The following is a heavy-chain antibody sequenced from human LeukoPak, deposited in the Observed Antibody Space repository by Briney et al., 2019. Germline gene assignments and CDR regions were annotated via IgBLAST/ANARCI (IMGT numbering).Heavy chain of an antibody. CDR3: ARMTYSSSWPDAFDI. D-gene: IGHD6-13*01. CDR1: GGSISSGGYS. V-gene: IGHV4-30-2*01. CDR2: IYHSGST. J-gene: IGHJ3*02. Sequence: PSETLSLTCAVSGGSISSGGYSWSWIRQPPGKGLEWIGYIYHSGSTYYNPSLKSRVTISVDRSKNQFSLKLSSVTAADTAVYYCARMTYSSSWPDAFDIWGQGTMVTVSS.